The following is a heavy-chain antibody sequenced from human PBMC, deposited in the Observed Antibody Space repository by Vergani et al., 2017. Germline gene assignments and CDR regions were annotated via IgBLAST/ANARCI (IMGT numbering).Heavy chain of an antibody. V-gene: IGHV5-51*01. CDR2: IYPGDSDT. CDR1: GYSFTSYW. Sequence: EVQLVQSGAEVKKPGESLKISCKGSGYSFTSYWIGWVRQMPGKGLEWMGIIYPGDSDTRYSPSFQGQVTISADKSISTAYLQWSSLKASDTAMYYCARPSTYYDSSGYYYGGAFDISGQGTMVTVSS. CDR3: ARPSTYYDSSGYYYGGAFDI. J-gene: IGHJ3*02. D-gene: IGHD3-22*01.